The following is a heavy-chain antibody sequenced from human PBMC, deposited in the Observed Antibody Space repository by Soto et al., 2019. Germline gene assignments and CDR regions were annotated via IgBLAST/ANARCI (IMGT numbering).Heavy chain of an antibody. V-gene: IGHV4-31*03. CDR3: ARMNGVGFYYGMDV. Sequence: QVQLQESGPGLVKPSQTLSLTCTVSGGSISSGGYYWSWIRQHPGKGLEWIGYIYYGGSTYYNPSLKSRVTISVDTSKNQFSLKLSSVTAADTAVYYCARMNGVGFYYGMDVWGQGTTVTVSS. CDR2: IYYGGST. J-gene: IGHJ6*02. D-gene: IGHD2-8*01. CDR1: GGSISSGGYY.